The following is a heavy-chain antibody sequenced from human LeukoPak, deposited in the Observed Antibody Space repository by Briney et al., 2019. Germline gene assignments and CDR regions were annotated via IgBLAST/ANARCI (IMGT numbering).Heavy chain of an antibody. J-gene: IGHJ4*02. CDR1: GYTFTGYY. V-gene: IGHV1-2*02. CDR2: INPNSGGT. D-gene: IGHD4-17*01. Sequence: GASVKVSCKASGYTFTGYYMHWVRQAPGQGLEWMGWINPNSGGTNYAQKFQGRVTMNRDTSISTAYMEPSRLRSDDTAVYYCARDHGDYAAADYWGQGTLVTVSS. CDR3: ARDHGDYAAADY.